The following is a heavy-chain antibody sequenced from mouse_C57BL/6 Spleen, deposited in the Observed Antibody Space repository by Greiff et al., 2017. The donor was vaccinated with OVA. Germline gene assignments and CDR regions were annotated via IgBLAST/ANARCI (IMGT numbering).Heavy chain of an antibody. CDR2: INPNNGGT. Sequence: EVKLQQSGPELVKPGASVKISCKASGYTFTDYYMNWVKQSHGKSLEWIGDINPNNGGTSYNQKFKGKATLTVDKSSSTAYMELRSLTSEDSAVYYCARGPWFAYWGQGTLVTVSA. J-gene: IGHJ3*01. CDR3: ARGPWFAY. V-gene: IGHV1-26*01. CDR1: GYTFTDYY.